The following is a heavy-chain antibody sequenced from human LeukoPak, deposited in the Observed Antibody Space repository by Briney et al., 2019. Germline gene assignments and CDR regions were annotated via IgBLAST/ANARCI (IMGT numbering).Heavy chain of an antibody. CDR3: ARGRGYYDFWSGSLGYFDY. V-gene: IGHV4-34*01. D-gene: IGHD3-3*01. Sequence: SETLSLTCAVYGGSFSGYYWSWIRQPPGKGLEWIGEINHSGSTNYNPSLKSRVTISVDTSKNQFSLKLSSVTVADTAVYYCARGRGYYDFWSGSLGYFDYWGQGTLVTVSS. J-gene: IGHJ4*02. CDR1: GGSFSGYY. CDR2: INHSGST.